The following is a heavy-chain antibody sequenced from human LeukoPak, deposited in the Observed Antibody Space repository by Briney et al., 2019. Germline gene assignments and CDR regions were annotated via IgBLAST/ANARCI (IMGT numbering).Heavy chain of an antibody. CDR2: INPNSGGT. V-gene: IGHV1-2*02. CDR1: GYTFTGYY. J-gene: IGHJ4*02. CDR3: ARDKPAEAALDF. Sequence: GASVKVSCKSSGYTFTGYYIHWVRQAPGQGLDWMGWINPNSGGTNYVQKFQGRVTMTRDRSINTAYMNLRSLTYDDAAVYYCARDKPAEAALDFWGQGTLVTVSS.